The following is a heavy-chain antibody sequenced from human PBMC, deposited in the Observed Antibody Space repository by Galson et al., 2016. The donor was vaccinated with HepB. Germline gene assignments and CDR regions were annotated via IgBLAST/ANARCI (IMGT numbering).Heavy chain of an antibody. D-gene: IGHD1-1*01. CDR2: ISSNDGRT. CDR1: GYSFTNYG. J-gene: IGHJ4*02. Sequence: SVKVSCKASGYSFTNYGITWVRQAPGQGLEWLGWISSNDGRTKLTEKLQGRVSMTTDTYTAKAYMELRSLTSGETAMYYCARDGVAAGTTDFWGQGTLVTVSS. V-gene: IGHV1-18*04. CDR3: ARDGVAAGTTDF.